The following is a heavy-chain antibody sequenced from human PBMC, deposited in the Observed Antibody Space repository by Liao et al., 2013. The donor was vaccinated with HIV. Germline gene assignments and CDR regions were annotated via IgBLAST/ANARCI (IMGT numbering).Heavy chain of an antibody. Sequence: QVQLQESGPGLVKPSQTLSLTCTVSGGSISSGSYYWSWIRQPAEKGLEWIGRIYTSGSTNYNPSLKSRVTISVDTSKNQFSLKLSSVTAADTAVYYCARVAPFTCSSTNCYGEYFQHWGQGTLVTVSS. CDR2: IYTSGST. J-gene: IGHJ1*01. CDR1: GGSISSGSYY. CDR3: ARVAPFTCSSTNCYGEYFQH. D-gene: IGHD2-2*01. V-gene: IGHV4-61*02.